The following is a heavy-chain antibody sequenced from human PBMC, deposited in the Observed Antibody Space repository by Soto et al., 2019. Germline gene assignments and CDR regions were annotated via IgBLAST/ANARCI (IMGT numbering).Heavy chain of an antibody. CDR1: GGTFSSYA. J-gene: IGHJ6*02. CDR2: IIPIFGTA. V-gene: IGHV1-69*13. Sequence: ASVKVSCKASGGTFSSYAISWVRQAPGQGLEWMGGIIPIFGTANYAQKFQGRVTITADESTSTAYMELSSLRSEDTAVYYCARDLGTLMVRDTNPYYYGMDVWGQGTTVTVSS. D-gene: IGHD3-10*01. CDR3: ARDLGTLMVRDTNPYYYGMDV.